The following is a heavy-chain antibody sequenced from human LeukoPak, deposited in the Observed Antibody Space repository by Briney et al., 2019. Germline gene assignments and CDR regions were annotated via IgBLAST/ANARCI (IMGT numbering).Heavy chain of an antibody. J-gene: IGHJ5*02. D-gene: IGHD3-3*01. V-gene: IGHV3-23*01. CDR3: AQKFWSGYDWFDP. CDR2: ISGSGGST. CDR1: GFTFSSYA. Sequence: PGGSLRLSCAASGFTFSSYAMSWVRQAPGKGLEWVSAISGSGGSTYYADSAKGRFTISRDNSKNTLYLQMNSLRAEDTAVYYCAQKFWSGYDWFDPWGQGTLVTVSS.